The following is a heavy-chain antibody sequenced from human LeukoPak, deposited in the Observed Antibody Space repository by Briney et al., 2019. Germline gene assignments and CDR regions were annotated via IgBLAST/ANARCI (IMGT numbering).Heavy chain of an antibody. J-gene: IGHJ3*02. CDR1: GYTFTSYG. D-gene: IGHD6-6*01. V-gene: IGHV1-18*04. CDR2: ISGYNGNT. Sequence: WASVTVSCKASGYTFTSYGTSWVRQAPGQGLEWMGWISGYNGNTNYAQRLQGRVTMTTDTSTSTAYMELRSLRSDDTAVYYCARARRLPHSSSDDAFDIWGQGTMVTVSS. CDR3: ARARRLPHSSSDDAFDI.